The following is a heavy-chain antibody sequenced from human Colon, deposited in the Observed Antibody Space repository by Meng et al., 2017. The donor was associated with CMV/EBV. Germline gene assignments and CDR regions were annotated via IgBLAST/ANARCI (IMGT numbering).Heavy chain of an antibody. CDR2: ITRGADGT. Sequence: GESLKISCAASGFVFSSYGMSWVRQAPGKGLEWVSTITRGADGTYYADSVKGRFTISRDNAKNTLYLEMNILGADDTAIYYCAQDDWEGLDSWGQGTLVTVSS. CDR3: AQDDWEGLDS. V-gene: IGHV3-23*01. CDR1: GFVFSSYG. D-gene: IGHD3-9*01. J-gene: IGHJ5*01.